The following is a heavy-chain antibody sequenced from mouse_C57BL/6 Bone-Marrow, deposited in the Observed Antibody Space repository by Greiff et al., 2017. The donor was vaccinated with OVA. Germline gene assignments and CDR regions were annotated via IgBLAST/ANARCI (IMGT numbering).Heavy chain of an antibody. CDR3: ARGDYGSSHWYFDV. CDR2: IYPGSGNT. D-gene: IGHD1-1*01. J-gene: IGHJ1*03. Sequence: VQLQQSGAELVRPGASVKLSCKASGYTFTDSYINWVKQRPGQGLEWIARIYPGSGNTYYNETFKGKATLTAEKSSSTAYMQLSSLTSEDSAVYFCARGDYGSSHWYFDVWGTGTTVTVSS. V-gene: IGHV1-76*01. CDR1: GYTFTDSY.